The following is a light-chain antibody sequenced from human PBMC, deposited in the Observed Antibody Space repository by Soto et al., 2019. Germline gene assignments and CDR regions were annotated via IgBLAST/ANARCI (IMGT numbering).Light chain of an antibody. Sequence: DIQMTQSPSYVSASVGDRVTITCRASQGIKTWLAWYQQKPGKDPNLLIYTGSSLQSGVPSRFSGSGSGTDFNLTINRLQPEDFATYYCQQAASFTITFGQGTRLEIK. CDR1: QGIKTW. V-gene: IGKV1-12*01. J-gene: IGKJ5*01. CDR3: QQAASFTIT. CDR2: TGS.